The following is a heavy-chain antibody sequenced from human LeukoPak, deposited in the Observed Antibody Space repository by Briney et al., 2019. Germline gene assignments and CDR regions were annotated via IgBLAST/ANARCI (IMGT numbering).Heavy chain of an antibody. V-gene: IGHV4-59*12. CDR3: ARDNGSGSYYSRYFDY. CDR2: VYSSGST. Sequence: SETLSLTCTVSGGSISSYYWSWIRQPPGKGLEWIGYVYSSGSTNYNPSLKSRVTMSVDTSKNQFSLKLSSVTAADTAVYYCARDNGSGSYYSRYFDYWGQGTLVTVSS. D-gene: IGHD1-26*01. CDR1: GGSISSYY. J-gene: IGHJ4*02.